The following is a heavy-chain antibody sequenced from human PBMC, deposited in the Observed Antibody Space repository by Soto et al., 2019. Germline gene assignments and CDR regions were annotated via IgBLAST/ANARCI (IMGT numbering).Heavy chain of an antibody. CDR1: GSTFTSCY. V-gene: IGHV1-46*01. J-gene: IGHJ4*02. CDR3: ARGPSRGGDCYLFAY. Sequence: ASVKASFRAPGSTFTSCYIPWVRQAPAQGREWMAMINPSGGHTQYAQIFQGRVTLPRHTSTGTVDMELSSLTSEDTALYYWARGPSRGGDCYLFAYWGQGTQVTASS. CDR2: INPSGGHT. D-gene: IGHD2-21*02.